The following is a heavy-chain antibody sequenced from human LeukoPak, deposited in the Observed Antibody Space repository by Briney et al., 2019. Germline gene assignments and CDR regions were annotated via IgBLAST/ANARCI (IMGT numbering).Heavy chain of an antibody. J-gene: IGHJ5*02. D-gene: IGHD2-15*01. CDR2: INPSGGST. CDR3: ARDGLDCSGGSCQSWFDP. CDR1: GYTFTNSY. V-gene: IGHV1-46*01. Sequence: ASVKVSCKASGYTFTNSYMHWVRQAPGQGLEWMGIINPSGGSTSYAQKFQGRVTMTRDMSTSTVYMELSSLRSEDTAVYYCARDGLDCSGGSCQSWFDPWGQGTLVTVSS.